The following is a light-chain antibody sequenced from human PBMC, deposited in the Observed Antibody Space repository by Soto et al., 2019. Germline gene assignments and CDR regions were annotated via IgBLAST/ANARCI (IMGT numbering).Light chain of an antibody. CDR2: DAS. CDR1: QTVYTN. CDR3: QQYTAWPLT. J-gene: IGKJ4*01. Sequence: EIVMTQSPATLSVSPGERATLSCRASQTVYTNLAWYQQKPGQAPRLLIYDASTRATGFPARFSGSGSETEFILAISSLQSEDFAVYYCQQYTAWPLTFGGGTKVEI. V-gene: IGKV3-15*01.